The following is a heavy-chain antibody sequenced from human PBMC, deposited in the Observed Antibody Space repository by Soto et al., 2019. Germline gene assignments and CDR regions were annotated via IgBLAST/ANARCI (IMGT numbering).Heavy chain of an antibody. CDR2: IHYSGTS. Sequence: QVQLQESGPGLVKPSETLSLTCTVPGGSISNYYWSWIRQPPGKGLEWIGYIHYSGTSNYNPSLKSRVTMSVDTSKNQFSLKVNSVTAADTAVYYCTRDMFPEPAAPRGRFDPWGQGTLVTVAS. CDR1: GGSISNYY. V-gene: IGHV4-59*01. CDR3: TRDMFPEPAAPRGRFDP. J-gene: IGHJ5*02. D-gene: IGHD2-2*01.